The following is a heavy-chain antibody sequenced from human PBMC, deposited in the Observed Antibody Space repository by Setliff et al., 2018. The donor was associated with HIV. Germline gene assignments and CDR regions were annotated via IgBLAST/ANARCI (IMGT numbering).Heavy chain of an antibody. V-gene: IGHV4-31*03. CDR1: GGSISSGSYY. CDR3: ARGXXVRTLDF. D-gene: IGHD2-2*01. CDR2: IYYSWST. Sequence: PSETLSLTCTVSGGSISSGSYYWTCIRQHPGKGLEWIGYIYYSWSTYYNPSLKSRVNISVDTSKNQFSLKRSSVTAAATAVYYSARGXXVRTLDFWGQGTLVTVSS. J-gene: IGHJ4*02.